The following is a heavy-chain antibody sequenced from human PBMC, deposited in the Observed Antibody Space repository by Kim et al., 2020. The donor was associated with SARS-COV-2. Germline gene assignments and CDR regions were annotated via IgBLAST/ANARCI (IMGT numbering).Heavy chain of an antibody. CDR2: ISAYSNNI. CDR1: GYIFSNYG. J-gene: IGHJ4*02. V-gene: IGHV1-18*04. D-gene: IGHD6-13*01. Sequence: ASVKVSCKTSGYIFSNYGISWVRQAPGQGLEWMAWISAYSNNINYAEKVKGRVTLTTDRSTSTAYMEVRSLTFDDTAVYFCAREKRQSWEAAGADFWGQG. CDR3: AREKRQSWEAAGADF.